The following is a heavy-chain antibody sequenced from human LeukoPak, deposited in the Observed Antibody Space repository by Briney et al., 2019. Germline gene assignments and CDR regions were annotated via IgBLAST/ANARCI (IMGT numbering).Heavy chain of an antibody. CDR2: ISAYNGNT. V-gene: IGHV1-18*01. D-gene: IGHD5-12*01. Sequence: GASVKVSCKASGYTFTSYGISWVRQAPGQGLEWMGWISAYNGNTNYAQKLQGRVTMTTDTSTSTAYVELRSLRSEDTAVYYCARGVGYSGSSIDYWGQGTLVTVSS. CDR1: GYTFTSYG. J-gene: IGHJ4*02. CDR3: ARGVGYSGSSIDY.